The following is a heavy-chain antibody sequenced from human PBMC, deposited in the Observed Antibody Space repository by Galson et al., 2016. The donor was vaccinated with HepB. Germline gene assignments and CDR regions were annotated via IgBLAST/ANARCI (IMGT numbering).Heavy chain of an antibody. D-gene: IGHD2-15*01. J-gene: IGHJ4*03. CDR2: ISVYNGNT. Sequence: GLEWMGWISVYNGNTNYAQRFRGRVTMTTDTSTSTAYMELRSLRSDDTAVYYCARDSDCSGGNCYFDSWGQGTLVTVSS. CDR3: ARDSDCSGGNCYFDS. V-gene: IGHV1-18*01.